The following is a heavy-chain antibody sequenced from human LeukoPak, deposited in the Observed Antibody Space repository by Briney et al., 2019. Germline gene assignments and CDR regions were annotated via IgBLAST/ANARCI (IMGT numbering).Heavy chain of an antibody. CDR3: ARDPPPGIVGATDY. J-gene: IGHJ4*02. D-gene: IGHD1-26*01. Sequence: SVKVSCKASGGTFSSYAISWVRQAPGQGLEWMGRIIPILGTANYAQKFQGRVTITADKSTSTAYMELSSLRSEDTAVYYCARDPPPGIVGATDYWGQGTLVTVSS. V-gene: IGHV1-69*04. CDR2: IIPILGTA. CDR1: GGTFSSYA.